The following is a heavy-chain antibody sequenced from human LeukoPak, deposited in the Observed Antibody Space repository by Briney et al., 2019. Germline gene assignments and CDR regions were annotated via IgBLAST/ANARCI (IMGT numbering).Heavy chain of an antibody. D-gene: IGHD3-10*01. CDR2: INSDGSST. Sequence: GGSLRLSCAASGFTFSSYWMHWVRQAPGKGLVWVSRINSDGSSTSYADSVKGRFTISRDNAKSTLYLQMNSLRAEDTAVYYCARDPVKVLWFGELLGVNWFDPWGQGTLVTVSS. CDR1: GFTFSSYW. CDR3: ARDPVKVLWFGELLGVNWFDP. J-gene: IGHJ5*02. V-gene: IGHV3-74*01.